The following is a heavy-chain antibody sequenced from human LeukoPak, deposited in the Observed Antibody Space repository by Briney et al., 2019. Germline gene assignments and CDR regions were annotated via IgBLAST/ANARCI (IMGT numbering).Heavy chain of an antibody. CDR3: ARGFTLFDP. CDR2: IYYSGST. J-gene: IGHJ5*02. V-gene: IGHV4-59*01. Sequence: SETLSLTCNVSRDSISNYYWSWIRQPPGKGLEWIGYIYYSGSTNYNPSLKSRVTISVDTSKNQFSLKLSSVTTADTAVYYCARGFTLFDPWGQGTLVTVSS. CDR1: RDSISNYY. D-gene: IGHD2/OR15-2a*01.